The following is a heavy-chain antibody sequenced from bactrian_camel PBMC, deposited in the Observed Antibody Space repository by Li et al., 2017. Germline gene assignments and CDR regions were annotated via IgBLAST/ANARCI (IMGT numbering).Heavy chain of an antibody. CDR2: ISNVGDR. J-gene: IGHJ4*01. Sequence: HVQLVESGGGSVQAEGSLTLACVVSIDHFIEYCVAWFRQVPGKEREGVAAISNVGDRTYADSVQGRFAISRESAKNTLYLQMNSLKPEDTATYYCAAIFPGAVCTRRPSDYKQWGQGTQVTVS. D-gene: IGHD2*01. V-gene: IGHV3S53*01. CDR1: IDHFIEYC. CDR3: AAIFPGAVCTRRPSDYKQ.